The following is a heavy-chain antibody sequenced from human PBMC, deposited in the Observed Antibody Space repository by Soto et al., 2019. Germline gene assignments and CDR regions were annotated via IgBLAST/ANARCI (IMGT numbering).Heavy chain of an antibody. CDR1: GGTFSSYA. V-gene: IGHV1-69*13. J-gene: IGHJ4*02. CDR2: IIPIFGTA. CDR3: EREEGVVGSSYFDY. D-gene: IGHD2-21*01. Sequence: ASVKVSCKASGGTFSSYAISWVRQAPGQGLEWMGGIIPIFGTANYAQKFQGRVTITADESTSTAYMELSSLRSEDTAVYYCEREEGVVGSSYFDYWGQGTLVTVSS.